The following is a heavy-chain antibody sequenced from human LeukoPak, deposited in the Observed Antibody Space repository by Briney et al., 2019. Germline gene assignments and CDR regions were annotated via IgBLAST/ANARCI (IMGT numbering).Heavy chain of an antibody. CDR1: RFTFSSYG. CDR3: AKDRRQALLWFGEGDY. Sequence: QAGGSLRLSCAASRFTFSSYGMPWVRQAPGKGLEWVAYIQYDGSNEQYADSVKGRFSISRDSSKNILYLQMNSLRAEDTAVYYCAKDRRQALLWFGEGDYWGQGTLVTVSS. D-gene: IGHD3-10*01. V-gene: IGHV3-30*02. CDR2: IQYDGSNE. J-gene: IGHJ4*02.